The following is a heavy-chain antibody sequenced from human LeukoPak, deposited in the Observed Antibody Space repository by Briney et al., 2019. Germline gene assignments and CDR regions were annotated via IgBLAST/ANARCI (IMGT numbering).Heavy chain of an antibody. CDR3: ARDQAGLDY. D-gene: IGHD6-13*01. CDR2: TYYRSKWYN. Sequence: SQTLSLTCAISGDSVSSNSVAWNWIRQSPPRGLEWLGRTYYRSKWYNDYAESVKSRINIKPDTSRNQFSLQLNSVTPEDTAVYYCARDQAGLDYWGQGTLVTVSS. J-gene: IGHJ4*02. V-gene: IGHV6-1*01. CDR1: GDSVSSNSVA.